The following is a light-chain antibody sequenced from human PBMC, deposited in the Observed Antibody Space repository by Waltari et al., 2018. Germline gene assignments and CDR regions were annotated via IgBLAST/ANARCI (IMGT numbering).Light chain of an antibody. CDR3: CSYAGSSTVV. J-gene: IGLJ2*01. CDR2: EGS. V-gene: IGLV2-23*01. CDR1: SSDVGCYHL. Sequence: QSALTQPASVSGSPGQSITISCTGTSSDVGCYHLVSWYQQHPGKAPKLMIYEGSKWPSGVSDRFSGSKSGNTASLTISGLQAEDEADYYCCSYAGSSTVVFGGGTKLTVL.